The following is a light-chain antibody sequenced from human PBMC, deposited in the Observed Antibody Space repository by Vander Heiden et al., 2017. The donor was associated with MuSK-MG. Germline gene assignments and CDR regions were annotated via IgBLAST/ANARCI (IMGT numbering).Light chain of an antibody. CDR1: QSVSSY. J-gene: IGKJ1*01. CDR3: QQRSNWPWT. V-gene: IGKV3-11*01. CDR2: DAT. Sequence: EIVLTQSPANLSLSPGERATLSCSASQSVSSYLAWHNQKPDQAPRLLSYDATNRAAGIPARFSGRGSGTDFTLTISSLEPEDFAVDYCQQRSNWPWTFGQGTKVEIK.